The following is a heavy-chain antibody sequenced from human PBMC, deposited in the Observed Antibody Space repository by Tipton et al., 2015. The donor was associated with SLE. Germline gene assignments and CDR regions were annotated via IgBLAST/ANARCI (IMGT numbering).Heavy chain of an antibody. CDR3: ARVKEYTSGTFRLTPLYYYYGFAV. CDR1: GASVSTHY. V-gene: IGHV4-4*07. CDR2: IYSSGRS. J-gene: IGHJ6*02. Sequence: TLSLSCSVSGASVSTHYWNWIRQPARNGLQWLGRIYSSGRSNVSPSFRGRVSMSVYVSKNQFSLTLTSITAADTAIYYCARVKEYTSGTFRLTPLYYYYGFAVWGQGTTVSVSS. D-gene: IGHD6-6*01.